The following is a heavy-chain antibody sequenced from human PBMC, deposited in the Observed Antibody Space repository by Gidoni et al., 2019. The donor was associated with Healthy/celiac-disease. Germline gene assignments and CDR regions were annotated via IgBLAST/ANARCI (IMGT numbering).Heavy chain of an antibody. V-gene: IGHV4-39*01. CDR3: ARLGTGDYVNWFDP. CDR2: IYYSGST. CDR1: GGSISSSSYY. D-gene: IGHD4-17*01. Sequence: QLQLQESGPGLVKPSETLSLTCTVSGGSISSSSYYWGWIRQPPGKGLEWIGSIYYSGSTYYNPSLKSRVTISVDTSKNQFSLKLSSVTAADTAVYYCARLGTGDYVNWFDPWGQGTLVTVSS. J-gene: IGHJ5*02.